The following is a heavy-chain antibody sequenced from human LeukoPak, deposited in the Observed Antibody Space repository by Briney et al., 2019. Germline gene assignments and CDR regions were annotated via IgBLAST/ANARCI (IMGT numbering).Heavy chain of an antibody. CDR2: IKSKTDGGTT. D-gene: IGHD1-26*01. CDR3: TTLSRATGVYYYYMDV. J-gene: IGHJ6*03. Sequence: GGSLRLSCAASGFTFSSYAMSWVRQAPGKGLEWVGRIKSKTDGGTTDYAAPVKGRFTISRDDSKNTLYLQMNSLKTEDTAVYYCTTLSRATGVYYYYMDVWGKGTTVTVSS. V-gene: IGHV3-15*01. CDR1: GFTFSSYA.